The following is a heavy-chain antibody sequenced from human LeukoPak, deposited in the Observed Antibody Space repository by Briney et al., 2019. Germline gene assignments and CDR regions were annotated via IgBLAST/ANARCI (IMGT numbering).Heavy chain of an antibody. CDR3: ARDLSWRAAAVNWFDP. CDR1: GYTFTGYY. V-gene: IGHV1-2*02. D-gene: IGHD6-13*01. J-gene: IGHJ5*02. CDR2: INPNSGGT. Sequence: ASVKVSCKASGYTFTGYYMHWVRQAPGQGLEWMGWINPNSGGTNYAQKFQGRVTMTRDTSISTAYMELSRLRSDDTAVYYCARDLSWRAAAVNWFDPWGQGALVTVSS.